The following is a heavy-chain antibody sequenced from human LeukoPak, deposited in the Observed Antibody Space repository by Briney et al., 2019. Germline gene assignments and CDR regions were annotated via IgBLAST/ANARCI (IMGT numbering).Heavy chain of an antibody. CDR1: GFTFSDYY. J-gene: IGHJ5*02. CDR2: ISSSGSTI. Sequence: GGSLRLSCAASGFTFSDYYMSWIRQAPGKGLEWVSYISSSGSTIYYADSVKGRFTISRDNAKNSLYLQMNSLRAEDTAVYYCARDPDCSSTSCYAGGSGWFDPWGQGTLVTVSS. D-gene: IGHD2-2*01. V-gene: IGHV3-11*04. CDR3: ARDPDCSSTSCYAGGSGWFDP.